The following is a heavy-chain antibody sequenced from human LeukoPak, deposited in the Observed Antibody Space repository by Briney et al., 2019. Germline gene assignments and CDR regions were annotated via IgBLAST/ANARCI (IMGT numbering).Heavy chain of an antibody. CDR2: MNPNSGNT. Sequence: ASVKVSCKASGYTFTNYDINWVRQATGQGLEWMGYMNPNSGNTGYAQKFQDRVTITSDTSISTAYMELSSLRSDDTAVYYCARDSGTTGEVKFDPWGQGTLVTVSS. V-gene: IGHV1-8*03. CDR1: GYTFTNYD. D-gene: IGHD3-10*01. J-gene: IGHJ5*02. CDR3: ARDSGTTGEVKFDP.